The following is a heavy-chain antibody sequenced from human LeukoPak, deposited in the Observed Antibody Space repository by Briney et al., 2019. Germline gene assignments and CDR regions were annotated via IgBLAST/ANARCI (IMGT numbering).Heavy chain of an antibody. V-gene: IGHV3-48*03. CDR2: ISTSGSPI. D-gene: IGHD3-22*01. CDR3: ARRGFYDTSGYLLDH. J-gene: IGHJ4*02. CDR1: GFTFSSYE. Sequence: GGSLRLSCAASGFTFSSYEMDWVRQAPGKGLEWVSYISTSGSPIYYGNSVKGRFTTSRDNAKNTLYLQMNSLRAEDTALYYCARRGFYDTSGYLLDHWGQGTLVTVSS.